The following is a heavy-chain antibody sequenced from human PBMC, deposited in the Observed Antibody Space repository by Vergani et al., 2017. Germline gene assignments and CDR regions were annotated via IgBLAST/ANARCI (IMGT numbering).Heavy chain of an antibody. CDR3: ARDRYSSSWYDAFDI. CDR1: GFTFSSYG. D-gene: IGHD6-13*01. Sequence: QVQLVESGGGVVQPGRSLRLSCAASGFTFSSYGMHWVRQAPGKGLAWVAVIWYDGSNKYYADYVKGRFTISRDNSKNTLYLQMNSLRAEDTAVYYCARDRYSSSWYDAFDIWGQGTMVTVSS. V-gene: IGHV3-33*01. CDR2: IWYDGSNK. J-gene: IGHJ3*02.